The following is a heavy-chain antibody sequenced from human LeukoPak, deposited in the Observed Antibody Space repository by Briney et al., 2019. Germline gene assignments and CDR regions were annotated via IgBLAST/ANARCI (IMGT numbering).Heavy chain of an antibody. Sequence: KSSETLSLTCTVSGYSISSGYYWGWIRQPPGKGLEWIGSGSTYYNPALKSRVTISVDTSKNQFSLKLSSVTAADTAVYYCARLDYYDSSGHDRWGQGTLVTVSS. CDR3: ARLDYYDSSGHDR. CDR1: GYSISSGYY. V-gene: IGHV4-38-2*02. CDR2: SGST. D-gene: IGHD3-22*01. J-gene: IGHJ5*02.